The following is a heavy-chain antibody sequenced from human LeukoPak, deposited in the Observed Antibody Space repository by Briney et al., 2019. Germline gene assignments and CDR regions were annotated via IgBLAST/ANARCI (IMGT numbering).Heavy chain of an antibody. CDR3: AKDGAGYGGNSEGGWVDY. D-gene: IGHD4-23*01. CDR1: GFTFDDNA. J-gene: IGHJ4*02. V-gene: IGHV3-43D*03. CDR2: ISWDGGST. Sequence: GGSLRLSCAASGFTFDDNAMHWVRQAPGKGLEWVSLISWDGGSTYYADSVKGRFTISRDNSKNSLYLQMNSLRAEDTALYYCAKDGAGYGGNSEGGWVDYWGQGTLVTVSS.